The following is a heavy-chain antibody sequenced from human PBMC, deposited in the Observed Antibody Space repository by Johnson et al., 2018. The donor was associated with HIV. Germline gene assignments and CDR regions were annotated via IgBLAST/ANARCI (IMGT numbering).Heavy chain of an antibody. J-gene: IGHJ3*02. CDR3: ARDERDYYDSHAFDI. V-gene: IGHV3-66*02. CDR1: GFTVSSNY. D-gene: IGHD3-22*01. Sequence: VQLVESGGGVVQPGGSLRLSCAASGFTVSSNYMSWVRQAPGKGLEWVSVIYSGGSTYSADSATGRFTISRDNSKNTLYRQMTSLRAEDTAVYYCARDERDYYDSHAFDIWGQGTMVTVSS. CDR2: IYSGGST.